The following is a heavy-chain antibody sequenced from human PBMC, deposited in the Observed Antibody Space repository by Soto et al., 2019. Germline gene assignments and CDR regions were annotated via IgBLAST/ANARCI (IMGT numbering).Heavy chain of an antibody. J-gene: IGHJ4*03. V-gene: IGHV3-15*07. CDR1: GFSFNEAW. D-gene: IGHD2-15*01. CDR3: TTGSVEGI. CDR2: IKTSAGGGET. Sequence: EVQLVESAGGLVKPGGSLRLSCVASGFSFNEAWMNWVRQAPGEGLEWVGRIKTSAGGGETDYAAPVQGRFTISRDDSKNALYLHMNSLRTEDTAIYYCTTGSVEGIWGQGTMVTVSS.